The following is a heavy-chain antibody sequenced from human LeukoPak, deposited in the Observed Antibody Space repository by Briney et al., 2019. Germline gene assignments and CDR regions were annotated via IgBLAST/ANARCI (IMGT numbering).Heavy chain of an antibody. J-gene: IGHJ4*02. CDR1: GGSISSGDYY. CDR3: ARGYCSSTSCYGGFDY. CDR2: IYYSGST. D-gene: IGHD2-2*01. Sequence: SETLSLTCTVSGGSISSGDYYWSWIRQPPGKGLEWIGYIYYSGSTYYNPSLKSRVTISVDTSKNRFSLKLSSVTAADTAAYYCARGYCSSTSCYGGFDYWGQGTLVTVSS. V-gene: IGHV4-30-4*08.